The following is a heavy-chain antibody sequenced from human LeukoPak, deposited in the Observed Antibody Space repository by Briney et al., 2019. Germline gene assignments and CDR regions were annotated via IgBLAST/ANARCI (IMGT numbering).Heavy chain of an antibody. Sequence: GGSLRLSCAVSGFTISAYTMHWVRQAPGKGLDWVAVVKDDGSYISYAPSVKGRFTISRDNSKNTVVLQMNSLNVDDTAIYYCARQSLGASGLDSWGQGMLVTVSS. J-gene: IGHJ4*02. D-gene: IGHD1-26*01. CDR1: GFTISAYT. CDR3: ARQSLGASGLDS. V-gene: IGHV3-30*04. CDR2: VKDDGSYI.